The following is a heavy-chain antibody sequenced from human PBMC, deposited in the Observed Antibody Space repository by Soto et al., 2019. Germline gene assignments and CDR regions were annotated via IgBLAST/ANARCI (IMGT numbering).Heavy chain of an antibody. Sequence: QVQLVESGGGVVQPGRSLRLSCAASGFTFRSYGMHWVRQAPGKGLEWLAVISNDGAKKYLADSVKGRLTISRDNSRNTLYLQMSSLSAGDTAVYYCGKDTLDCSGGDCPLYYYYGMDFWGQGTTVTVSS. CDR3: GKDTLDCSGGDCPLYYYYGMDF. D-gene: IGHD2-21*02. CDR2: ISNDGAKK. V-gene: IGHV3-30*18. J-gene: IGHJ6*02. CDR1: GFTFRSYG.